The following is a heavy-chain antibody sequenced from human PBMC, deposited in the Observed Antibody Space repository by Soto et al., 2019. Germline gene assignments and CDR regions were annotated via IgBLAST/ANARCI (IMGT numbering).Heavy chain of an antibody. J-gene: IGHJ4*02. CDR2: ISGSGGST. D-gene: IGHD1-1*01. Sequence: GGSLRLSCAASGFTFSSYAMIWVRQAPGKGLEWVSAISGSGGSTYYADSVKGRFTISRDNSKNTLYLQMNSLRAEDTAVYYCAKAVWNPTSPFDYWGQGTLVTVSS. CDR1: GFTFSSYA. CDR3: AKAVWNPTSPFDY. V-gene: IGHV3-23*01.